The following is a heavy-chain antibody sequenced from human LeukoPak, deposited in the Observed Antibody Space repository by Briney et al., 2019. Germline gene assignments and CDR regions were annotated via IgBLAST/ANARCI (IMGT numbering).Heavy chain of an antibody. CDR3: ARDFPLYYYDSSGYDAFDI. V-gene: IGHV4-38-2*02. D-gene: IGHD3-22*01. CDR2: IYHSGST. Sequence: PSETLSLTCTVSGYSISSGYYWGWIRQPPGKGLEWIGSIYHSGSTYYNPSLKSRVTISVDTSKNQFSLKLSSVTAADTAVYYCARDFPLYYYDSSGYDAFDIWGQGTMVTVSS. CDR1: GYSISSGYY. J-gene: IGHJ3*02.